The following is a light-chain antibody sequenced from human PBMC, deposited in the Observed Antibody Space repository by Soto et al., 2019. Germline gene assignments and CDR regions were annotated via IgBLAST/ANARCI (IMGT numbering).Light chain of an antibody. Sequence: QSALSQPASVSGSPGQSITISCTGSSRDVGGYDFVSWYQHHPDSAPKLMIYEVNNRPSGVSNRFSGSKSGNTASLTISGLQAEDEADYYCSSYTTSNTYVFGTGTKLTVL. CDR2: EVN. V-gene: IGLV2-14*01. CDR1: SRDVGGYDF. CDR3: SSYTTSNTYV. J-gene: IGLJ1*01.